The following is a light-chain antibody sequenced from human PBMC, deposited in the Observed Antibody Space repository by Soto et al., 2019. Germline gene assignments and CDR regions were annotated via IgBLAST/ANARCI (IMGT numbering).Light chain of an antibody. CDR1: NSDVGGYNY. V-gene: IGLV2-14*01. CDR2: DVS. CDR3: SSYTSSSTQDV. J-gene: IGLJ1*01. Sequence: QSVLTQPASVSGSPGQSITISCTGTNSDVGGYNYVSWYQQHPGKAPKLMIYDVSNRPSGVSNRFSGSKSGNTASLTISGLQAEDEADYYCSSYTSSSTQDVFGTGTKLTVL.